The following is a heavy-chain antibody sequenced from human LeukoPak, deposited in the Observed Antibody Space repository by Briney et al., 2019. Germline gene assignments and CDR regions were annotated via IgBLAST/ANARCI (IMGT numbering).Heavy chain of an antibody. CDR1: GGSISSSSYY. CDR3: ARHEDVLGSYYDPLGY. CDR2: IYYSGST. J-gene: IGHJ4*01. D-gene: IGHD1-26*01. Sequence: PSETLSLTCTVSGGSISSSSYYWGWIRQPPGKGLEWIGSIYYSGSTYYNPSLKSRVTISVDTSKNQFSLKLSSVTAADTAVYYCARHEDVLGSYYDPLGYWGHGTLVTVSS. V-gene: IGHV4-39*01.